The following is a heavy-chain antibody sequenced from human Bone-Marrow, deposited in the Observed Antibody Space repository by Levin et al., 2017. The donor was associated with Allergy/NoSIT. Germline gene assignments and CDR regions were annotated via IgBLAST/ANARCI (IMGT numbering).Heavy chain of an antibody. D-gene: IGHD5-24*01. Sequence: PGGSLRLSCAASGFTFSSYGMHWVRQAPGKGLEWVAVIWYDGSNKYYADSVKGRFTISRDNSKNTLYLQMNSLRAEDTAVYYCARDQVEMYYFDYWGQGTLVTVSS. CDR3: ARDQVEMYYFDY. V-gene: IGHV3-33*01. CDR1: GFTFSSYG. J-gene: IGHJ4*02. CDR2: IWYDGSNK.